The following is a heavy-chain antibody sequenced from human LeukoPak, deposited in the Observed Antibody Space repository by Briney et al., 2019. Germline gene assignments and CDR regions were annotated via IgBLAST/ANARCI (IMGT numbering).Heavy chain of an antibody. D-gene: IGHD5-24*01. CDR3: ANLGALRDGDY. J-gene: IGHJ4*02. Sequence: GGSLRLSCAASGFTLSSYAMSWVRQAPGKGLEWVSVLWSGGGTNYADSVKGRFTISRDNSKNTLYLQMNSLRAEDTAVYYCANLGALRDGDYWGQGTLVTVSS. CDR1: GFTLSSYA. V-gene: IGHV3-23*01. CDR2: LWSGGGT.